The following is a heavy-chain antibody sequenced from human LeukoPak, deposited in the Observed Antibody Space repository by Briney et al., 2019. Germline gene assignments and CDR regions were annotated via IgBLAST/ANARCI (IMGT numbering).Heavy chain of an antibody. CDR1: GFTFSSYS. V-gene: IGHV3-21*01. J-gene: IGHJ4*02. CDR3: ARDVEQWLVRVYYFDY. D-gene: IGHD6-19*01. CDR2: ISSSSSYI. Sequence: GGSLRLSCAASGFTFSSYSMNWVRQAPGKGLEWVSSISSSSSYIYYADSVKGRFTISRDNAKNSLYLQMNSLRDEDTAVYYCARDVEQWLVRVYYFDYWGQGTLVTVSS.